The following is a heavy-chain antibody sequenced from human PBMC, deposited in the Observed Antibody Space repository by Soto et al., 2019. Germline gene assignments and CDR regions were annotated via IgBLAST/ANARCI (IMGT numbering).Heavy chain of an antibody. Sequence: QVQLVESGGGVVQPGRSLRLSCAASGFTFSSYAMHWVRQAPGKGLEWVAVISYDGSNKYYADSVKGRFTISRDNSKNTLYLQMSSLSAEDTAVYYCARGPRNPNWNSPYTFYYYCGMDVWGQGTTVTVSS. J-gene: IGHJ6*02. V-gene: IGHV3-30-3*01. CDR2: ISYDGSNK. CDR1: GFTFSSYA. D-gene: IGHD1-7*01. CDR3: ARGPRNPNWNSPYTFYYYCGMDV.